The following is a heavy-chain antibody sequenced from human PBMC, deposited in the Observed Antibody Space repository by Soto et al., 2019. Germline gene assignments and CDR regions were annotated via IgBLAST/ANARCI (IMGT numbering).Heavy chain of an antibody. J-gene: IGHJ4*02. V-gene: IGHV3-49*03. Sequence: GGSLRLSCTASGFTFGEYAMSWFRQAPGKGLEWVGYIRSKSFGGTTEYAASVKGRFTISRDDSKSIAYLQMDSLETEDTAVYYCTRHLVDYWGQGTLVTVSS. CDR1: GFTFGEYA. CDR2: IRSKSFGGTT. CDR3: TRHLVDY.